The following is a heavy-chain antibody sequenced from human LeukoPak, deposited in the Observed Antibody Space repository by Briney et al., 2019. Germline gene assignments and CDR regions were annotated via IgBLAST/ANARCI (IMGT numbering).Heavy chain of an antibody. CDR3: ASTVWGTTKYFQH. V-gene: IGHV4-39*07. J-gene: IGHJ1*01. CDR1: GGSISSGDYH. CDR2: IFYSGTT. D-gene: IGHD3-16*01. Sequence: PSETLSLTCTVSGGSISSGDYHWGWIRQPPGKGLEWVASIFYSGTTYYNPSLKSRVTISVDTSKNQFSLKLSSVTAADTAVYYCASTVWGTTKYFQHWGQGTLVTVSS.